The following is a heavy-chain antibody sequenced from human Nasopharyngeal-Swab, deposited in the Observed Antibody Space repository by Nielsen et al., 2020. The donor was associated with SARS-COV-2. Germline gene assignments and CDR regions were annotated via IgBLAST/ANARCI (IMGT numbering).Heavy chain of an antibody. CDR3: ARGSGYDWNWFDP. J-gene: IGHJ5*02. CDR2: IYPGDSGT. D-gene: IGHD5-12*01. CDR1: GYDFTGYW. Sequence: GESLKISCKNSGYDFTGYWIAWVRQKPGEGLEWMGIIYPGDSGTKYSPSFQGQVTISVDKSISTAYLHFSSLKASDTAMYYCARGSGYDWNWFDPWGQGTLVTVSS. V-gene: IGHV5-51*01.